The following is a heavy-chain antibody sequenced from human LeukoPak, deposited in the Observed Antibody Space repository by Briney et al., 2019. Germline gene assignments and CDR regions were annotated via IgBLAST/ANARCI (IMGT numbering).Heavy chain of an antibody. Sequence: GGSLRLSCAASGFTFSSYAMSWVRQAPGKGLEWVSVIYSGGSTYYADSVKGRFTISRDNSKNTLYLQMNSLRAEDTAVYYCAREHSGSYFDYWGQGTLVTVSS. CDR3: AREHSGSYFDY. D-gene: IGHD1-26*01. J-gene: IGHJ4*02. CDR1: GFTFSSYA. CDR2: IYSGGST. V-gene: IGHV3-53*01.